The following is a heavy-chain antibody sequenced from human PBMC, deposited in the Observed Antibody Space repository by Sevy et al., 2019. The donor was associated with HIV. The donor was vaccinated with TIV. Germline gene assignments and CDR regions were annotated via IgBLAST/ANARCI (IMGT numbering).Heavy chain of an antibody. J-gene: IGHJ4*02. CDR2: IRNKAYGGTT. V-gene: IGHV3-49*04. CDR1: GFTFGDYS. CDR3: TRDGSGGYAHIFDY. D-gene: IGHD3-10*01. Sequence: GGSLRLSCTASGFTFGDYSMSWVRQAPGKGREWVGFIRNKAYGGTTEYAASVKGRFTISRDDSTSIAYLQMNSLKTEDTAVYYCTRDGSGGYAHIFDYWGQGTLVTVSS.